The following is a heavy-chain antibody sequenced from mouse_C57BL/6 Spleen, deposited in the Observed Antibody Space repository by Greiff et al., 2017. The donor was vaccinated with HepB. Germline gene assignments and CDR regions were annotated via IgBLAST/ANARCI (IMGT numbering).Heavy chain of an antibody. D-gene: IGHD2-4*01. CDR3: ARWRDDYDVDY. CDR1: GYAFSSSW. J-gene: IGHJ2*01. V-gene: IGHV1-82*01. CDR2: IYPGDGDT. Sequence: VQLQQSGPELVKPGASVKISCKASGYAFSSSWMNWVKQRPGKGLEWIGRIYPGDGDTNYNGKFKGKATLTADKSSSTAYMQLSSLTSADSAVYVCARWRDDYDVDYWGQGTTLTVSS.